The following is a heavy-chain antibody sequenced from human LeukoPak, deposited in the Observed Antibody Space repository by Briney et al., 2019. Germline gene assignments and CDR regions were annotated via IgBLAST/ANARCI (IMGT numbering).Heavy chain of an antibody. CDR1: GYTFTSYD. Sequence: GASVKVSCKASGYTFTSYDINWVRQATGQGLEWMGWMNPNSGNTGYAQKFQGRVTMTRNTYISTAYMELSSLRSEDTAVYYCARGLRGVLAARPRRYYYYYMDVWGKGTTVTVSS. J-gene: IGHJ6*03. CDR3: ARGLRGVLAARPRRYYYYYMDV. CDR2: MNPNSGNT. V-gene: IGHV1-8*01. D-gene: IGHD6-6*01.